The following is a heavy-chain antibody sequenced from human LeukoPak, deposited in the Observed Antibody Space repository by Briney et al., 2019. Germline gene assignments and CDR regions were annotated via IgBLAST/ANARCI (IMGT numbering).Heavy chain of an antibody. CDR2: ISGSGGST. Sequence: GGSLRLSCAASGFTFSSYAMSWVRQAPGKGLEWVSAISGSGGSTYYADSVKGRFTISRDNSKNTLYLQLNSLRAEDTAVYYCAKDVNEWLSLGAPLGEWGQGTLVTVSS. D-gene: IGHD5-12*01. CDR1: GFTFSSYA. V-gene: IGHV3-23*01. J-gene: IGHJ4*02. CDR3: AKDVNEWLSLGAPLGE.